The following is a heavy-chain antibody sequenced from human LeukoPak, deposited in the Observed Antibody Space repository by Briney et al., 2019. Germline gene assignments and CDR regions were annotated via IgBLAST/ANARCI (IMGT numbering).Heavy chain of an antibody. Sequence: PGGSLRLSCAASGFTFSSYDMHWVRQATGNGLEWVSAITTAGDTFYSGSVEGRFTISRENGKNSFFLQMHSLSAGDTAVYFCARRGLRGVVDGMDVWGQGTTVTVSS. CDR1: GFTFSSYD. V-gene: IGHV3-13*04. D-gene: IGHD2-15*01. CDR2: ITTAGDT. J-gene: IGHJ6*02. CDR3: ARRGLRGVVDGMDV.